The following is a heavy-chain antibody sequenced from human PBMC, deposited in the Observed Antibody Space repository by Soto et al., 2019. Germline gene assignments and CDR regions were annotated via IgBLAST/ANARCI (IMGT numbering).Heavy chain of an antibody. CDR1: GYTFTGYY. Sequence: ASVKVSCKASGYTFTGYYMHWVRQAPGQGLEWMGIINPSGGSTSYAQKFQGRVTMTRDTSTSTVYMELSSLRSEDTAVYYCARSHTTITIFGVVISPFLDYYYGMDVWGQGTTVTVSS. J-gene: IGHJ6*02. CDR2: INPSGGST. V-gene: IGHV1-46*01. CDR3: ARSHTTITIFGVVISPFLDYYYGMDV. D-gene: IGHD3-3*01.